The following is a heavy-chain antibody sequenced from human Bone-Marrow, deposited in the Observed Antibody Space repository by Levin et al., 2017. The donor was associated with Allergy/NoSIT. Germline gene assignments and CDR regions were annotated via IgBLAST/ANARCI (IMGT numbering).Heavy chain of an antibody. D-gene: IGHD6-19*01. J-gene: IGHJ4*02. CDR2: IIPIFGTA. CDR1: GGTFSSYA. CDR3: ARVMVPYSSGWENLDY. Sequence: ASVKVSCKASGGTFSSYAISWVRQAPGQGLEWMGGIIPIFGTANYAQKFQGRVTITADESTSTAYMELSSLRSEDTAVYYCARVMVPYSSGWENLDYWGQGTLVTVSS. V-gene: IGHV1-69*13.